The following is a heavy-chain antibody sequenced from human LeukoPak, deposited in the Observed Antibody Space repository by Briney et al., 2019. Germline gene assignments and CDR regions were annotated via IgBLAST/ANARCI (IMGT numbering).Heavy chain of an antibody. CDR1: GYTFTSYD. CDR2: MNPNSGNT. D-gene: IGHD3-22*01. V-gene: IGHV1-8*01. Sequence: ASVKVSCKASGYTFTSYDINWVRQATGQGLEWMGWMNPNSGNTGYAQKFQGRVTMTRNTSISTAYMELSSLRSEDTAVYYCALYYDSSPAYFDYWGQGTLVTVSS. J-gene: IGHJ4*02. CDR3: ALYYDSSPAYFDY.